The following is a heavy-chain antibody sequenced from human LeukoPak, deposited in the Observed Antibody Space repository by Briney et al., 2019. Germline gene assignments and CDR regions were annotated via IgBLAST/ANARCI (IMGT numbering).Heavy chain of an antibody. J-gene: IGHJ3*02. CDR2: IIPILGIA. D-gene: IGHD3-22*01. CDR1: GGTFSSYA. CDR3: ARDLYYYDSMDDAFDI. V-gene: IGHV1-69*04. Sequence: GASVKVSCKASGGTFSSYAISWVRQAPGQGLEWMGRIIPILGIANYAQKFQGRVTITADKSTSTAYMELSSLRSEDTAVYYCARDLYYYDSMDDAFDIWGQGTMVTVSS.